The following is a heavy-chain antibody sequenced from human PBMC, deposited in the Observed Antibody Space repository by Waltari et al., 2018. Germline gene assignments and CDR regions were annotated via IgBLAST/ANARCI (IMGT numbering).Heavy chain of an antibody. Sequence: EVQLVESGGGLVKPGGSLRLSCAASGFSFSSPSMNLVRKAPGKGLEWVSSISSSSSYIYYADSVKGRFTISRDNAKNSLYLQMNSLRAEDTAVYYCARGYSGSYCLDYWGQGTLVTVSS. D-gene: IGHD1-26*01. V-gene: IGHV3-21*03. CDR2: ISSSSSYI. CDR3: ARGYSGSYCLDY. J-gene: IGHJ4*02. CDR1: GFSFSSPS.